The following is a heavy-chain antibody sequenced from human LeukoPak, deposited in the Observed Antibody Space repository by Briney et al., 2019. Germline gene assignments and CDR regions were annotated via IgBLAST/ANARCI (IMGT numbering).Heavy chain of an antibody. Sequence: PSETLSLTCTVSGGSISTYFWSWIRQPPGKGLEWIGYIYYSGSTNYNPSLKSRVTISLDTSKNQFSLKLSSVTAADTAVYYCARDRPRYYYGSGSPDAFDIWGQGTMVTVSS. J-gene: IGHJ3*02. CDR3: ARDRPRYYYGSGSPDAFDI. V-gene: IGHV4-59*12. D-gene: IGHD3-10*01. CDR1: GGSISTYF. CDR2: IYYSGST.